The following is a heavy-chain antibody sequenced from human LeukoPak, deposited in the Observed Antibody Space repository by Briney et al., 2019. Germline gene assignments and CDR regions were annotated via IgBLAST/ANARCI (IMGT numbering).Heavy chain of an antibody. D-gene: IGHD1-1*01. CDR2: MSPNSGDT. Sequence: ASVKVSCKTSGYTFTNLDINWLRQAPGQGLEWTGWMSPNSGDTGYAQKFQGRVSMTRDTSISTAYMELSSLRSEDTAVYYCASNPPNTGDFYYWGLGSLVTVSS. CDR1: GYTFTNLD. V-gene: IGHV1-8*01. J-gene: IGHJ4*02. CDR3: ASNPPNTGDFYY.